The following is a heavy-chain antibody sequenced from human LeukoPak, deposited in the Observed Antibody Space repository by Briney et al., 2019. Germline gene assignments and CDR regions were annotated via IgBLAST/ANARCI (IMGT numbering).Heavy chain of an antibody. Sequence: GGSLRLSCAGSGFTFSWHWMGWVRQAPGKGLEWVANINQDGSTKYYVDSVKGRFTISRDNAKNSLYLQMSSLRAEDTAVYYCVRDGSWGQGTLVTVSS. D-gene: IGHD2-2*03. V-gene: IGHV3-7*03. CDR1: GFTFSWHW. J-gene: IGHJ5*02. CDR3: VRDGS. CDR2: INQDGSTK.